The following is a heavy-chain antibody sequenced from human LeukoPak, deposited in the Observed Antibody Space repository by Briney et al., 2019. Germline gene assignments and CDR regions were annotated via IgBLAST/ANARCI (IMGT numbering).Heavy chain of an antibody. D-gene: IGHD3-3*01. J-gene: IGHJ3*02. CDR2: IIPIFGRA. Sequence: ASVKVSCKASGGTFSSYAISWVRQAPGQGLEWMGGIIPIFGRANYAQKFQGRVTITADESTSTAYMELTSLRSEDTAVYYCARVPSILEWVDYEKGVHAFDIWGQGTMVTVPS. CDR3: ARVPSILEWVDYEKGVHAFDI. CDR1: GGTFSSYA. V-gene: IGHV1-69*13.